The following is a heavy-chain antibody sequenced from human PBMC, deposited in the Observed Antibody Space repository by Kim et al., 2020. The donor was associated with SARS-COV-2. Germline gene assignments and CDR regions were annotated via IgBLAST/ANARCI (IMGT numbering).Heavy chain of an antibody. J-gene: IGHJ4*02. CDR2: ISSSSSTI. V-gene: IGHV3-48*02. D-gene: IGHD2-21*01. CDR3: ARDIRRGQFDY. Sequence: GGSLRLSCAASGFTFSSYSMNWVRQAPGKGLEWVSYISSSSSTIYSDSVKGRFTISRDNAKNSLYLQMNSLRDEDTAVYYCARDIRRGQFDYWGQGTLVTVSS. CDR1: GFTFSSYS.